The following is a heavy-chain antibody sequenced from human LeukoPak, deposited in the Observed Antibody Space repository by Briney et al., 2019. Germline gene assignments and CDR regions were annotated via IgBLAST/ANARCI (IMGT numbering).Heavy chain of an antibody. J-gene: IGHJ6*02. V-gene: IGHV1-69*01. D-gene: IGHD3-3*01. Sequence: VKVSCKASGDTFSSYAISWVRQAPGQGLEWMGGIIPIFGTANYAQKFQGRVTITADESTSTAYMELSSLRSEDTAVYYCARDYDFWSGSNHEYGMDVWGQGTTVTVSS. CDR1: GDTFSSYA. CDR3: ARDYDFWSGSNHEYGMDV. CDR2: IIPIFGTA.